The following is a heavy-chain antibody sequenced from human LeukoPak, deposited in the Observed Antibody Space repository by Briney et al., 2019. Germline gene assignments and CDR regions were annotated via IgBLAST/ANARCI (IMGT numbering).Heavy chain of an antibody. D-gene: IGHD3-10*01. CDR3: TRKSGGSQKKMDDWFDP. Sequence: GGSLRLSCAASGFTFSDYHMSWVRQAPGKGLEWVSAIVGGSTYYTESVKGRFTISRDNSKNTLYLQMDSLRSEDTAVYSCTRKSGGSQKKMDDWFDPWGQGTLVIVSS. CDR1: GFTFSDYH. V-gene: IGHV3-66*02. CDR2: IVGGST. J-gene: IGHJ5*02.